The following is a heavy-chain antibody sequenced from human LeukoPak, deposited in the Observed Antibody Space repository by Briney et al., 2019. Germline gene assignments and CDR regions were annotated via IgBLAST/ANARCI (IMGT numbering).Heavy chain of an antibody. CDR3: ATSPRWFGELPF. J-gene: IGHJ4*02. CDR2: FDPEDGET. V-gene: IGHV1-24*01. Sequence: ASVKVSCKVSGYTLTELSMHWVRQAPGKGLEWMGGFDPEDGETIYAQKFQGRVTMTEDTSTDTAYMELSSLRSGDTAVYYCATSPRWFGELPFWGQGTLVTVSS. D-gene: IGHD3-10*01. CDR1: GYTLTELS.